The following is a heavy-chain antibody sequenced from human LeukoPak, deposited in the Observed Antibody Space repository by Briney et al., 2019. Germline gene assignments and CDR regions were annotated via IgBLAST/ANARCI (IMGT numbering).Heavy chain of an antibody. V-gene: IGHV3-23*01. CDR1: GFTFSSYS. CDR2: ISGSGGST. Sequence: GGSLRLSCAASGFTFSSYSMSWVRQAPGKGLEWVSAISGSGGSTYYADSVKGRFTISRDDSKNTLYLQMNSLRAEDTAVYYCAKDLWTGKPAANDLWGQGTLVTVSS. J-gene: IGHJ4*02. D-gene: IGHD2-2*01. CDR3: AKDLWTGKPAANDL.